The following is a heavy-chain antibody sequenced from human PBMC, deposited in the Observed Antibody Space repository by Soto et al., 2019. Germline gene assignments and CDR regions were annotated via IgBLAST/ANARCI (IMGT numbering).Heavy chain of an antibody. CDR1: GYTFTRYS. V-gene: IGHV1-18*04. J-gene: IGHJ5*02. D-gene: IGHD6-19*01. Sequence: QVQLVQSGAEVKKPGASVQVSCKASGYTFTRYSINWVRQAPGQGLEWVGWISNYNGDTKYAQKVQGRVTLTTDTSTTTTYMDLRSLTSDDTAVYFCARGDSTGSPTGWFDPWGQGTLVTVSS. CDR3: ARGDSTGSPTGWFDP. CDR2: ISNYNGDT.